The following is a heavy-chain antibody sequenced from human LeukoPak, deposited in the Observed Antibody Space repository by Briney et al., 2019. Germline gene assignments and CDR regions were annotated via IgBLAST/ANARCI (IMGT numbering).Heavy chain of an antibody. J-gene: IGHJ3*02. CDR2: IIPILGIA. CDR1: GGTFSSYA. V-gene: IGHV1-69*04. D-gene: IGHD3-22*01. Sequence: SVKVSCKASGGTFSSYAISWVRQAPGQGLEWMGRIIPILGIANYAQKFQGRVTITADKSTSTAYMELSSLRSEDTAVYYCARAFYYYDSSGYQNDAFDIWGQGTMVTVSS. CDR3: ARAFYYYDSSGYQNDAFDI.